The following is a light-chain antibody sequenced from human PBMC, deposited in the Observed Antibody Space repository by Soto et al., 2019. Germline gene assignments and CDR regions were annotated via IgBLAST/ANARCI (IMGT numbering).Light chain of an antibody. CDR2: EVS. J-gene: IGLJ1*01. CDR1: TSDVGSSNF. CDR3: NSYTTSSTDV. Sequence: QSVLTQPASVSGSPGQSITISCTGTTSDVGSSNFVSWYQHHPGKAPKLIIYEVSNRPSGVSNRFSGSKSGNTASLTISGLQAEDEDDYYCNSYTTSSTDVFGTGTKLTVL. V-gene: IGLV2-14*01.